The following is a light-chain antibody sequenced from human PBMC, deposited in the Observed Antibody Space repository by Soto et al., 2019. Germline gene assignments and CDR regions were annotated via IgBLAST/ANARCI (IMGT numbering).Light chain of an antibody. CDR1: RSDVGGYNY. CDR2: EVS. J-gene: IGLJ2*01. CDR3: SSYAGSNNLV. Sequence: QSALTQPPSASGSPGQSVTITWTGTRSDVGGYNYVSWYQQHPGKAPKLMIYEVSKRPSGVPDRFSGSKSGNTASLTVSGLQAEDEADYYCSSYAGSNNLVFGGGTKVTVL. V-gene: IGLV2-8*01.